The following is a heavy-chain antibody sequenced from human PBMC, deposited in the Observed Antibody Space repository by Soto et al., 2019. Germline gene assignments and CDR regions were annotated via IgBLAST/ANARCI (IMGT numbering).Heavy chain of an antibody. CDR2: IYPGDSDT. J-gene: IGHJ4*02. CDR1: GYSFTSYW. D-gene: IGHD5-12*01. V-gene: IGHV5-51*01. Sequence: PGESLKISCKGSGYSFTSYWIGWVRQMPGKGLEWMGIIYPGDSDTRYSPSFQGQVTISADKSISTAYLQWSSLKASDTAMYYCARLRVEMATIDYSDYWGQGTLVTVSS. CDR3: ARLRVEMATIDYSDY.